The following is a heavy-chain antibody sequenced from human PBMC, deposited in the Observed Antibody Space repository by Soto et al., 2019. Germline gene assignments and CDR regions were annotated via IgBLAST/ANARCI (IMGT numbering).Heavy chain of an antibody. D-gene: IGHD3-22*01. CDR2: INAGNGNT. Sequence: ASVKVSFKASGYTFTSYAMHWVRQAPGQRLEWMGWINAGNGNTKYSQKFQGRVTITRDTSASTAYIELGSLRSEDTAVYYCARSIVVVTSFDYWGQGTLVTVAS. J-gene: IGHJ4*02. V-gene: IGHV1-3*01. CDR3: ARSIVVVTSFDY. CDR1: GYTFTSYA.